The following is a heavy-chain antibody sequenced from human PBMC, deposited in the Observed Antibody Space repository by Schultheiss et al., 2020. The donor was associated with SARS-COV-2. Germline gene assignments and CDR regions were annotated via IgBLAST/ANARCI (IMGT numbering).Heavy chain of an antibody. D-gene: IGHD3-22*01. CDR3: ARDQDYYDSSGYY. V-gene: IGHV1-18*01. CDR2: VSGYNGNT. CDR1: GGTFSSYA. J-gene: IGHJ4*02. Sequence: ASVKVSCKASGGTFSSYAISWVRQAPGQGLEWVGWVSGYNGNTNYAQKLQGRVTMTTDTSTSTAYMELRSLRTDDTAVYYCARDQDYYDSSGYYWGQGTLVTVSS.